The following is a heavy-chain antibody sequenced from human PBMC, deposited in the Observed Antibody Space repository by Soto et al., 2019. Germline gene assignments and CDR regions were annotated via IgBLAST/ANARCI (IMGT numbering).Heavy chain of an antibody. V-gene: IGHV3-74*01. D-gene: IGHD4-17*01. CDR1: GFTLNSYW. CDR3: ARGGYGDYYYYHYYMDV. Sequence: GGSLRLSCAASGFTLNSYWMYWVRQAPGKGLMWVSRINSDGSSTSYADSVKGRFTISRDNAKNTLYLQINSLRAEDTAVYYCARGGYGDYYYYHYYMDVWGKGTTVTVSS. J-gene: IGHJ6*03. CDR2: INSDGSST.